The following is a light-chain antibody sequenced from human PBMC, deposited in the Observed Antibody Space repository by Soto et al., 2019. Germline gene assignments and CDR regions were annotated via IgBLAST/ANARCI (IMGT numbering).Light chain of an antibody. V-gene: IGKV1-39*01. CDR1: QSISNH. Sequence: DIQMPQSPSSLSASVEESVIITGRASQSISNHLNWYQQKPGKAPKLLIFAASSLQSGVPSRFSGSGSGTEFTLTISSLQPDDFATYYCQQYQIDWTVGQGNKVDIK. CDR3: QQYQIDWT. J-gene: IGKJ1*01. CDR2: AAS.